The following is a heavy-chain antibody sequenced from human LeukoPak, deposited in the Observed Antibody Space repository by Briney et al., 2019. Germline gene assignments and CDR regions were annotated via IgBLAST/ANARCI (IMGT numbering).Heavy chain of an antibody. CDR2: IYYTGST. V-gene: IGHV4-59*01. CDR3: GTGRPYISVDY. Sequence: PSETLSLTCTVSGDSISSDYWSWIRQPPGKGLEWFGCIYYTGSTKYNPSLKSRCTISVASSKDQFSLKLRSVTSADTAVYYCGTGRPYISVDYWGQGTLVTVSS. J-gene: IGHJ4*02. D-gene: IGHD1-26*01. CDR1: GDSISSDY.